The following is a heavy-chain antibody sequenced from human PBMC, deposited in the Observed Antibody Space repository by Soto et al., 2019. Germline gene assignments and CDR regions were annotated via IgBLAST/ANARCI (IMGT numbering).Heavy chain of an antibody. CDR1: GGTFSSYT. CDR2: ISAYNGNT. Sequence: ASVKVSCKASGGTFSSYTISWVRQAPGQGLEWMGWISAYNGNTNYAQKLQGRVTMTTDTSTSTAYMELRSLRSDDTAVYYCARGSSGYYFHYYYYGMDVWGQGTTVTVSS. CDR3: ARGSSGYYFHYYYYGMDV. J-gene: IGHJ6*02. D-gene: IGHD3-22*01. V-gene: IGHV1-18*01.